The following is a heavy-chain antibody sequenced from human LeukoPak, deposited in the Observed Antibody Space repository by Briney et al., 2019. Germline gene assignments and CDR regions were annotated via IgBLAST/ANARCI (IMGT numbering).Heavy chain of an antibody. J-gene: IGHJ6*02. D-gene: IGHD4-11*01. CDR2: IKQDGSEK. CDR3: ARALYTVTTLFLGMDV. V-gene: IGHV3-7*03. CDR1: GFTFSSFW. Sequence: GGSLRLSCAASGFTFSSFWMSWVRQAPGKGLEWVANIKQDGSEKYYVDSVKGRFTISRDNAKNSLYLQMNSLRAEDTAVYYCARALYTVTTLFLGMDVWGQGTTVTASS.